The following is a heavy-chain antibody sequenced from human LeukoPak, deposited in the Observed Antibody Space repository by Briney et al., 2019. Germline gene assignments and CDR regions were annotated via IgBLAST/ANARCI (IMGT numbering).Heavy chain of an antibody. CDR2: IGTAGDT. J-gene: IGHJ4*02. CDR1: GFTFSSYD. D-gene: IGHD6-13*01. Sequence: PGGSLRLSCAASGFTFSSYDMHWVRQATGKGLEWVSAIGTAGDTYYPGSVKGRFTISRENAKNSLYLQMNSLRAGDTAVYYCARGSSSWYEIDYWGQGTLVTVSS. CDR3: ARGSSSWYEIDY. V-gene: IGHV3-13*04.